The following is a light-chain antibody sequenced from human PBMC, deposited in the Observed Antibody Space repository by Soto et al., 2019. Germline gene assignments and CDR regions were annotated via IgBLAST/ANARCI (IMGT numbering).Light chain of an antibody. CDR2: GAS. Sequence: EIVMTQSPATLSVSPGERATLSCRASQSVSRNLAWYQQKPGQAPRLLIYGASIKATGTPARFSGSGSGTEFSLTISSLQSEDSVVYYCQQYDNWPLTFGGGTKVDIK. CDR1: QSVSRN. V-gene: IGKV3D-15*01. J-gene: IGKJ4*01. CDR3: QQYDNWPLT.